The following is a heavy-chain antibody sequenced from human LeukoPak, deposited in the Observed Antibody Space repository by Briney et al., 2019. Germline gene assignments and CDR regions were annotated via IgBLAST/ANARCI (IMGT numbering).Heavy chain of an antibody. D-gene: IGHD2/OR15-2a*01. CDR2: ISGSGDST. CDR1: GFTFTTYA. Sequence: PGGSLRLSCAASGFTFTTYAMSWVRQAPGKGLEWVSAISGSGDSTYYADSVKGRFTISRDNSKNTLYLQVSSLRAEDTAVYYCAKAHYIHFLDYWGQGTLVTVSS. J-gene: IGHJ4*02. V-gene: IGHV3-23*01. CDR3: AKAHYIHFLDY.